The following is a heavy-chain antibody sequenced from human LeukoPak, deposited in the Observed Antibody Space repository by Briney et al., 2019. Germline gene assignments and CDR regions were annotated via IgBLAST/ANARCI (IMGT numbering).Heavy chain of an antibody. CDR1: GYTFTGYY. J-gene: IGHJ2*01. D-gene: IGHD5-18*01. CDR3: ARDFGYSYGRPYWYFDL. Sequence: GASVKVSCKASGYTFTGYYMHWVRQAPGQGLEWMGWINPNSGGTNYAQKFQGRVTMTRDTSISTAYMELSRLRSDDTAVYYRARDFGYSYGRPYWYFDLWGRGTLVTVSS. CDR2: INPNSGGT. V-gene: IGHV1-2*02.